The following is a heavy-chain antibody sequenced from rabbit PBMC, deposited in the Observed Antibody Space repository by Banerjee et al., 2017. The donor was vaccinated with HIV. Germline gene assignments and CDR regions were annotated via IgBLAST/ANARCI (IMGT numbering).Heavy chain of an antibody. V-gene: IGHV1S45*01. CDR2: IYAGSSGST. Sequence: QEQLEESGGDLVKPEGSLTLTCTASAFSFSNKYVMCWVRQAPGKGLEWIACIYAGSSGSTYYASWAKGRFTISKTSSTTVTLQMTSLTAADTATYFCAKDGGSDYDWAMDLWGPGTLVT. CDR1: AFSFSNKYV. D-gene: IGHD8-1*01. J-gene: IGHJ6*01. CDR3: AKDGGSDYDWAMDL.